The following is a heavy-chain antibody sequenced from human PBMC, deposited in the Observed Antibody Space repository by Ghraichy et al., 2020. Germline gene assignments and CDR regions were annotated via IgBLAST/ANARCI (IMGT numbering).Heavy chain of an antibody. D-gene: IGHD3-22*01. CDR2: IWYDGSNK. CDR3: ARSDYYDSSGFHGDYYYGMDV. Sequence: GGSLRLSCAASGFTFSSYGMHWVRQAPGKGLEWVAVIWYDGSNKYYADSVKGRFTISRDNSKNTLYLQMNSLRAEDTAVYYCARSDYYDSSGFHGDYYYGMDVWGQGTTVTVSS. J-gene: IGHJ6*02. CDR1: GFTFSSYG. V-gene: IGHV3-33*01.